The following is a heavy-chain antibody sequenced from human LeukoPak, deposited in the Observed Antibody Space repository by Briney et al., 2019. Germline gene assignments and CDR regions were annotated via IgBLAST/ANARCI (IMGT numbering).Heavy chain of an antibody. V-gene: IGHV3-30*02. CDR3: VKDGYSSSLY. D-gene: IGHD6-6*01. Sequence: GGSLRLSCAASGFTFSSYDMHWVRQAPGKGLEWVSFIGYDGSNKYYADSVRGRFTISRDSSKNTLYLQMNSLRAEDSAVYYCVKDGYSSSLYWGQGTLVTVSS. J-gene: IGHJ4*02. CDR1: GFTFSSYD. CDR2: IGYDGSNK.